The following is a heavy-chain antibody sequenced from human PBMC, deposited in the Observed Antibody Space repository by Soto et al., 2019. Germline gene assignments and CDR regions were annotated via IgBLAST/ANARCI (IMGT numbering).Heavy chain of an antibody. CDR2: INPNSGGT. CDR1: GYTFTGYN. CDR3: ARDRAVVVPAAIRPNYYYYYGMDV. J-gene: IGHJ6*02. Sequence: ASVKVSCKASGYTFTGYNMHWVRQAPGQGLEWMGWINPNSGGTNYAQKFQGRVTMTRDTSISTAYMELSRLRSDDTAVYYCARDRAVVVPAAIRPNYYYYYGMDVWGQGTTVTVSS. D-gene: IGHD2-2*02. V-gene: IGHV1-2*02.